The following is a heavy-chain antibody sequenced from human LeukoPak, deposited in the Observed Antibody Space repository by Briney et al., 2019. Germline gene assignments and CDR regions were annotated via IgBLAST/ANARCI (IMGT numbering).Heavy chain of an antibody. Sequence: GGSLRLSCAASGFTFSSHGMNWGRQAPGKGLEWVSAISGSAYTTYYADSVKGRFTISRDNSKNTLYLQMNSLRADDTAVYYCAKSQLGYCSGGSCFDAFDLWGQGTMVTVSS. D-gene: IGHD2-15*01. J-gene: IGHJ3*01. CDR2: ISGSAYTT. V-gene: IGHV3-23*01. CDR1: GFTFSSHG. CDR3: AKSQLGYCSGGSCFDAFDL.